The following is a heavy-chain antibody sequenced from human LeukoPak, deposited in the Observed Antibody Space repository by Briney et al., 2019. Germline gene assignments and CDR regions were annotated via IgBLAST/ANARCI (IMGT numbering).Heavy chain of an antibody. CDR3: ARDPILGYCSSTSCYSQGWFDL. D-gene: IGHD2-2*02. Sequence: ASVKVSCKASGYTFTSYYMHWVRQAPGQGLEWMGIINPSGGSTSYAQKFQGRVTMTRDTSTSTVYMELSSLRSEDTAVYYCARDPILGYCSSTSCYSQGWFDLWGQGTLVTVSS. CDR1: GYTFTSYY. CDR2: INPSGGST. V-gene: IGHV1-46*01. J-gene: IGHJ5*02.